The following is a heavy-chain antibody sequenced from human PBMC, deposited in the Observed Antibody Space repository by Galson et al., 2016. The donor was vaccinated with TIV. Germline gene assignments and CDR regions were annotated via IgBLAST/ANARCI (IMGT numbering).Heavy chain of an antibody. J-gene: IGHJ3*01. D-gene: IGHD3/OR15-3a*01. V-gene: IGHV3-48*03. CDR1: GFIFSNYE. CDR2: ITSGWGPT. Sequence: ASGFIFSNYEMNWVRQAPGKGLEWISYITSGWGPTYYAESVKGRLSISRDNTKNSLYLQMNSLRPEDTAVYYCVREAVMSFGVDVFDVWGQGTVVTVSS. CDR3: VREAVMSFGVDVFDV.